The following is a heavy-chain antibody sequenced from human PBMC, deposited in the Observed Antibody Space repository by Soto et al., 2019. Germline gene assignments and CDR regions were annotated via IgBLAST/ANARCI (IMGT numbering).Heavy chain of an antibody. CDR1: GFTFSSYS. J-gene: IGHJ4*02. V-gene: IGHV3-48*02. D-gene: IGHD6-6*01. CDR3: ARSPSYCSSSHDY. CDR2: ISSGGGSAR. Sequence: GGSLRLSCAASGFTFSSYSMNWVRQAPGKGPEWVSYISSGGGSARYYADSVRGRFTISRDNAEKSVYLQMDSLRDEDTAVYYCARSPSYCSSSHDYWGQGTLVTVSS.